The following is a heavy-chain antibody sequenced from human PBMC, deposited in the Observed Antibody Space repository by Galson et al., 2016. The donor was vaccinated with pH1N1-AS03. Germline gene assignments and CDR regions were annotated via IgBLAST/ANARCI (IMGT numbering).Heavy chain of an antibody. CDR2: ISDNGFST. CDR1: GFTFSSYA. J-gene: IGHJ4*02. V-gene: IGHV3-64*01. CDR3: ARGPVSYSNYWFPPPDY. Sequence: SLRLSCAASGFTFSSYAMFWVRQAPGKGLEYVSAISDNGFSTYYASSVKDRFTISRDNSKNTLFLQMGSLRPEDMAVYYCARGPVSYSNYWFPPPDYWGQGTLVTVSS. D-gene: IGHD6-13*01.